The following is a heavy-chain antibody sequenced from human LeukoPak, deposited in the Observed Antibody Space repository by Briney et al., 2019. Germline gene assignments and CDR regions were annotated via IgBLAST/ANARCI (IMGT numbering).Heavy chain of an antibody. J-gene: IGHJ6*03. Sequence: SETLSLTCAVYGGSFSGYYWSWIRQPPGKGLEWIGKINHSGSTNYNPSLKSRVTISVDTSKNQFSLRLSSVTAADTAVYYCARRAPYYDFWSGYGHMDVWGKGTTVTVSS. CDR1: GGSFSGYY. CDR3: ARRAPYYDFWSGYGHMDV. CDR2: INHSGST. V-gene: IGHV4-34*01. D-gene: IGHD3-3*01.